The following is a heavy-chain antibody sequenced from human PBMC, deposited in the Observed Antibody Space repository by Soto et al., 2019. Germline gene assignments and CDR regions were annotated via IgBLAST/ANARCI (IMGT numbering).Heavy chain of an antibody. V-gene: IGHV3-23*01. CDR2: ISGSGGST. CDR3: AKRGSGSYYID. CDR1: RFTFSSYA. J-gene: IGHJ4*02. D-gene: IGHD1-26*01. Sequence: EVQLLESGGCLVQPGGSLRLSCAASRFTFSSYAMSWVRQAPGKGLERVSVISGSGGSTYYADSVKGRFTISRDNSKNTLYLQMNSLRAEDTAVYYCAKRGSGSYYIDWGQGTLVTVSS.